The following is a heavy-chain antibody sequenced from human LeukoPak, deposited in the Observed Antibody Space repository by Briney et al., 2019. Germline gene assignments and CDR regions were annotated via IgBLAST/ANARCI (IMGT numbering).Heavy chain of an antibody. CDR2: ISYDGSNK. CDR1: GFTFSSYA. D-gene: IGHD6-19*01. V-gene: IGHV3-30*04. CDR3: ASPPYSSGWYICC. Sequence: PGGSLRLSCAASGFTFSSYAMHWVRQAPGKGLEWVAVISYDGSNKYYADSVKGRFTISRDNSKNTLYLQMNSLRAEDTAVYYCASPPYSSGWYICCWGQGTLVTVSS. J-gene: IGHJ4*02.